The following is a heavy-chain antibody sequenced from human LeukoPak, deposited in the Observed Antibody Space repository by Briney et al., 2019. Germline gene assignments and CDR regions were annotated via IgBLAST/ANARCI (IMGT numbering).Heavy chain of an antibody. D-gene: IGHD3-10*01. CDR1: GFTFSNYW. Sequence: PGGSLRLSCAASGFTFSNYWMTWFRQAPGKGLEWVANINEDGSGKYYVDSVKGRFTISRDNAKNSLNLQMTTLRAEYTAVYYCARDSSRASGSSNDCWGQGTLVIVSS. CDR2: INEDGSGK. J-gene: IGHJ4*02. V-gene: IGHV3-7*04. CDR3: ARDSSRASGSSNDC.